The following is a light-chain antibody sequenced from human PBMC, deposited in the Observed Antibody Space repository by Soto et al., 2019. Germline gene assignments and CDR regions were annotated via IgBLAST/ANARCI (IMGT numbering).Light chain of an antibody. V-gene: IGKV3-11*01. CDR3: QQRTNWLT. J-gene: IGKJ3*01. CDR1: QNVSTY. Sequence: EIVLTQSPATLSLSPGERATLSCRASQNVSTYLAWYQQKPGQAPRLLIYDASNRATGIPARFSGSGSGTDFTLTISSLEPEDIAVYYCQQRTNWLTFGPGTKVEIK. CDR2: DAS.